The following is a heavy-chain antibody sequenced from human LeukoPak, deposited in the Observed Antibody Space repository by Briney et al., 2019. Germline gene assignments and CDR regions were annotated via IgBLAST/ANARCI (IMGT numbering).Heavy chain of an antibody. J-gene: IGHJ4*02. CDR1: GFTFSSYS. CDR3: ARSYYYDSSHTADY. V-gene: IGHV3-21*01. D-gene: IGHD3-22*01. Sequence: GGSLRLSCAASGFTFSSYSMTWVRQAPGKGLEWVSSFTSGSRSIYYADSVKGRFTISRDNAKKSLYLQMNSLRAEDTAIYYCARSYYYDSSHTADYWGQGTLVTVSS. CDR2: FTSGSRSI.